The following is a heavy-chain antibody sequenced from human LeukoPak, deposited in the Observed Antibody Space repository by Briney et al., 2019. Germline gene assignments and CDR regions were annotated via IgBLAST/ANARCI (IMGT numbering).Heavy chain of an antibody. CDR2: IYTSGST. CDR3: AREYDYVWGSYRPTYYFDY. Sequence: SETLSLTCTVSGGSISSSSYYWSWIRQPAGKGLEWIGRIYTSGSTNYNPSLKSRVTISVDTSKNQFSLKLSSVTAADTAVYYCAREYDYVWGSYRPTYYFDYWGQGTLVTVSS. CDR1: GGSISSSSYY. J-gene: IGHJ4*02. V-gene: IGHV4-61*02. D-gene: IGHD3-16*02.